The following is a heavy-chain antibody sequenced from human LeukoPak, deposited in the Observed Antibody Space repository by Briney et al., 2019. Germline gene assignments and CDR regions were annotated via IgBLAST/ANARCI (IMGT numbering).Heavy chain of an antibody. CDR1: GFTFSDYY. V-gene: IGHV3-11*04. D-gene: IGHD5-12*01. CDR3: AKSPGGYSGPFGD. J-gene: IGHJ4*02. CDR2: ISTSGTAV. Sequence: GGSLRLSCAASGFTFSDYYMSWIRQAPGKGLEWVSYISTSGTAVYYADSVKGRFTISRDNAKNSLYLQMNSVGVEDTAVYYCAKSPGGYSGPFGDWGQGTLVTVSS.